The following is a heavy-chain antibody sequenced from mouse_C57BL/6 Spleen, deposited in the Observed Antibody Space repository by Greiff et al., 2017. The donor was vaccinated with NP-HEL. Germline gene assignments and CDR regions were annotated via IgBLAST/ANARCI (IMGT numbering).Heavy chain of an antibody. D-gene: IGHD2-3*01. CDR1: GFTFTDYY. V-gene: IGHV7-3*01. Sequence: EVHLVESGGGLVQPGGSLSLSCAASGFTFTDYYMSWVRQPPGKALEWLGFIRNKANGYTTEYSASVKGRFTISRDNSQSILYLQMNALRAEDSATYYCARWGLLRAGYYAMDYWGQGTSVTVSS. CDR3: ARWGLLRAGYYAMDY. CDR2: IRNKANGYTT. J-gene: IGHJ4*01.